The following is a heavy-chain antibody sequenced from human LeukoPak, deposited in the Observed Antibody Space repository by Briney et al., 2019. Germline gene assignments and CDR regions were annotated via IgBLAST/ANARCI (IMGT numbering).Heavy chain of an antibody. CDR3: ARKVEYCTAGSCYGGGFDC. Sequence: GGSLRLSCAASGFTFSHASMSWVRQAPGKGLEWVSSISSGSGYIYYADSLKGRFTISRDNAKNSLFLQMNSLRVEDTAVYYCARKVEYCTAGSCYGGGFDCWGQGTLVTVSS. CDR1: GFTFSHAS. J-gene: IGHJ4*02. D-gene: IGHD2-15*01. V-gene: IGHV3-21*01. CDR2: ISSGSGYI.